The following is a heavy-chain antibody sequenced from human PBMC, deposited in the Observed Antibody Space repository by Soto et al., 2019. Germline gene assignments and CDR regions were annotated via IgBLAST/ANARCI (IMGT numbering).Heavy chain of an antibody. CDR2: IKQDGSEK. J-gene: IGHJ5*02. CDR1: GFTFSSYW. Sequence: GGFLRISCAASGFTFSSYWMSWVRQAPGKGLEWVANIKQDGSEKYYVDSVKGRFTISRDNAKNSLYLQMNSLRAEDTAVYYCARSIAARLNWFDPWGQGTLVTAPQ. CDR3: ARSIAARLNWFDP. D-gene: IGHD6-6*01. V-gene: IGHV3-7*01.